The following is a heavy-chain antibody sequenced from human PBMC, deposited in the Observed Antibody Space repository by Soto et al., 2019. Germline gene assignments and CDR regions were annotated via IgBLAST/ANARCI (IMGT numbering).Heavy chain of an antibody. D-gene: IGHD1-26*01. CDR3: ARASGSSYWFDP. J-gene: IGHJ5*02. CDR2: ISAYNGNT. CDR1: GYTFTSYG. V-gene: IGHV1-18*01. Sequence: QVQLVQSGAEVKKPGASVKVSCKASGYTFTSYGISWVRQAPGQGLEWMGWISAYNGNTNYAKKLQGRVTMTTDTSPSTAYMELRSLRSDATAVYYCARASGSSYWFDPWGQGTLVTVSS.